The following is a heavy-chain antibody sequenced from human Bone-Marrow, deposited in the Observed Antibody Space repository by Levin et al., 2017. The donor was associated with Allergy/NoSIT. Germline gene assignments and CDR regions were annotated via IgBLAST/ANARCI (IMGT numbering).Heavy chain of an antibody. CDR3: AKSMTADLDWFDS. Sequence: SLLLSSAASGFTFSSDSMNWVRQAPGTFLSFFSSLSRRFSSLSSVASVKGRFTVSRDNAKKSLYLQLESLRAEDTAVYYCAKSMTADLDWFDSWGQGTLVTVSS. V-gene: IGHV3-21*01. D-gene: IGHD6-13*01. J-gene: IGHJ5*01. CDR2: LSRRFSSL. CDR1: GFTFSSDS.